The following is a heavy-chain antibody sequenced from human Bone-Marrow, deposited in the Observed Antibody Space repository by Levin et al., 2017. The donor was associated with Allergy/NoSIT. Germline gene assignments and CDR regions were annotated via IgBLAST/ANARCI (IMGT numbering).Heavy chain of an antibody. V-gene: IGHV4-59*11. CDR3: ARGGVLFGLDI. CDR2: MYSSGSS. D-gene: IGHD3-16*01. CDR1: GGYIGSHY. Sequence: ETLSLTCSVSGGYIGSHYWSWIRQPPGKGLEWLGHMYSSGSSNYNPSLKSRVSISVDTSKNQFSLKLSSVTASDTAVYYCARGGVLFGLDIWSQGTMVTISS. J-gene: IGHJ3*02.